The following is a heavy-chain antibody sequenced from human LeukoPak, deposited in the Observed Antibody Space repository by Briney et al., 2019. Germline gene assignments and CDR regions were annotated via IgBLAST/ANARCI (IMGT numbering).Heavy chain of an antibody. CDR3: ARAFQRSSWPFDY. J-gene: IGHJ4*02. V-gene: IGHV4-59*08. CDR1: GGSISSYY. Sequence: PSETLSLTCTVSGGSISSYYWSRIRQPPGKGLEWIGYIYYSGSTNYNPSLKSRVTISVDTSKNQFSLKLSSVTAADTAVYYCARAFQRSSWPFDYWGQGTLVTVSS. D-gene: IGHD6-13*01. CDR2: IYYSGST.